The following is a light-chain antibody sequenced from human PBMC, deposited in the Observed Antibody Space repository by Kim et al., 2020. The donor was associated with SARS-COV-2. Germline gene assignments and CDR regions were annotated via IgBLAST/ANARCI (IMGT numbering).Light chain of an antibody. CDR2: GEL. J-gene: IGKJ2*03. Sequence: PGERATRSCRASQIFASNYLAWYQQRRGRAPRLLIYGELTRATGIPDRFSGSGSGRDFSLLITRVEPEDFAVYYCQQYESSPPGYSFGQGTKLEI. V-gene: IGKV3-20*01. CDR3: QQYESSPPGYS. CDR1: QIFASNY.